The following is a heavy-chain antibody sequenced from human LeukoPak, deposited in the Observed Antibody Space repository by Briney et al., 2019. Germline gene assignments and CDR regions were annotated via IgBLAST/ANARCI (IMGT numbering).Heavy chain of an antibody. CDR2: IIPIFGTA. V-gene: IGHV1-69*05. CDR3: ARGRGVEMATILDY. Sequence: ASVTVSFKASGGTFSSYAISWVRQAPGQGLEWVGGIIPIFGTANYAQKFQGRVTITTDESTSTAYMELSSLRSEDTAVYYCARGRGVEMATILDYWGQGTLVTVSS. J-gene: IGHJ4*02. D-gene: IGHD5-24*01. CDR1: GGTFSSYA.